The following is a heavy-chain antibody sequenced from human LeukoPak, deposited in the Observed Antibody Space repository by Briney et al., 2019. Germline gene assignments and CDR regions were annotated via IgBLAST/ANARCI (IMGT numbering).Heavy chain of an antibody. Sequence: SETLSLTCAVYGGSFSGYYWSWIRQPPGKGLEWIGEINHSGSTNYNPSLKSRVTISVDTSKNQFSLKLSSVTAADTAVYYCARHKGRKGIAAAGTIDYWGQGTLVTVTS. V-gene: IGHV4-34*01. CDR2: INHSGST. D-gene: IGHD6-13*01. CDR3: ARHKGRKGIAAAGTIDY. J-gene: IGHJ4*02. CDR1: GGSFSGYY.